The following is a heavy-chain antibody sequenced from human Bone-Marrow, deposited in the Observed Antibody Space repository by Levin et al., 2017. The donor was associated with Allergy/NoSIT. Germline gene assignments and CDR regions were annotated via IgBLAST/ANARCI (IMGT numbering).Heavy chain of an antibody. CDR2: IYSGGST. CDR3: ARENFVWGRGAEYSSSSVDY. V-gene: IGHV3-53*01. CDR1: GFTVSSNY. D-gene: IGHD6-6*01. Sequence: SGGSLRLSCAASGFTVSSNYMSWVRQAPGKGLEWVSVIYSGGSTYYADSVKGRFTISRDNSKNTLYLQMNSLRAEDTAVYYCARENFVWGRGAEYSSSSVDYWGQGTLVTVSS. J-gene: IGHJ4*02.